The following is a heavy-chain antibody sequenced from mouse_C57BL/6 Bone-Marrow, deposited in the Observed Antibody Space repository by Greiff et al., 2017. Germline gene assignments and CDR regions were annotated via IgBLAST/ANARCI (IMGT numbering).Heavy chain of an antibody. Sequence: VQLQQSGPELVKPGASVKIPCKASGYTFTDYNMDWVKQSHGKSLEWIGDINPNNGGTIYNQKFKGKATLTVAQSSSTAYMELRSLTSGDTAVYYCAKCGGNYVGYGMDYWGQGTSVTVSS. J-gene: IGHJ4*01. CDR1: GYTFTDYN. CDR3: AKCGGNYVGYGMDY. CDR2: INPNNGGT. V-gene: IGHV1-18*01. D-gene: IGHD2-1*01.